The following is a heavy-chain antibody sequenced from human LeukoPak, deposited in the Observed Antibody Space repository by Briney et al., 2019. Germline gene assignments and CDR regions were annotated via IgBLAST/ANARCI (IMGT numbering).Heavy chain of an antibody. J-gene: IGHJ6*04. V-gene: IGHV3-30*04. Sequence: GRSLRLSCSASGFTFSSYAMHWVRQAPGKGLEWVAVISYDGSNKNCVDSEKGGITIARDNYKNTLYMKMKSMRAEDTAVYYCARAVRYCSSTSCPKGTYYYYYGMDVWGKGTTVTVAS. CDR2: ISYDGSNK. CDR3: ARAVRYCSSTSCPKGTYYYYYGMDV. CDR1: GFTFSSYA. D-gene: IGHD2-2*01.